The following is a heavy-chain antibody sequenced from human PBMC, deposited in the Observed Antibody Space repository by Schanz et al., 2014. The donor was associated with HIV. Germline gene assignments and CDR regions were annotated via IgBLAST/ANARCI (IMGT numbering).Heavy chain of an antibody. CDR2: ITSSSSYI. D-gene: IGHD6-13*01. J-gene: IGHJ4*02. Sequence: EVQLLESGGGLVQPGGSLRLSCAASGFTFSTYAMSWVRQAPGKGLEWVASITSSSSYIYYADSVKGRFTISRDNAKNSVYLQMNSLRAEDTAVFYCATDFSSSWCFDNWGQGTLVTVSS. CDR1: GFTFSTYA. V-gene: IGHV3-21*01. CDR3: ATDFSSSWCFDN.